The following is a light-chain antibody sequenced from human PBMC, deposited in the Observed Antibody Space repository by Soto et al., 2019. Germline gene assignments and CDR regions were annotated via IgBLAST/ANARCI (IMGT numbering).Light chain of an antibody. CDR3: QQASSFPLT. CDR1: QGISRW. CDR2: AAS. Sequence: DIQMTQSPSSVSASVGDRVTITCRASQGISRWLAWYQQKPGKAPKLLIYAASNLQSGVPSRFSGSGSESYFTLTINSLQPEDFATYYCQQASSFPLTFGGGTKVQIK. V-gene: IGKV1-12*01. J-gene: IGKJ4*01.